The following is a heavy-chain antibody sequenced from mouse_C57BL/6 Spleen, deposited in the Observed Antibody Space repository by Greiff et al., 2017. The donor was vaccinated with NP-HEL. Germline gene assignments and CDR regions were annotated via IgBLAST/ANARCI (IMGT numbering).Heavy chain of an antibody. CDR1: GYAFSSSW. CDR2: IYPGDGDT. CDR3: ARADGYYLYAMDY. Sequence: QVQLQQSGPELVKPGASVKISCKASGYAFSSSWMNWVQQRPGKGLEWIGRIYPGDGDTNYNGKFKGKATLTADKSSSTAYMQLSSLTSEDSAVYFCARADGYYLYAMDYWGQGTSVTVSS. D-gene: IGHD2-3*01. J-gene: IGHJ4*01. V-gene: IGHV1-82*01.